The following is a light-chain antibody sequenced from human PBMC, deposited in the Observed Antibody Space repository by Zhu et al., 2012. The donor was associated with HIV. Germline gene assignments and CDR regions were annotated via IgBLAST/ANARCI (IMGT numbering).Light chain of an antibody. J-gene: IGKJ1*01. V-gene: IGKV3-15*01. Sequence: EIVLTQSPGTLSLSPGERATLSCRASDNIGNRYLAWYQQKPGQALRLLIYGASARATGIPARFSGSGSGTEFTLTISSLQSEDFAVYYCQQYNDWPPWTFGQGTKVEIK. CDR1: DNIGNRY. CDR2: GAS. CDR3: QQYNDWPPWT.